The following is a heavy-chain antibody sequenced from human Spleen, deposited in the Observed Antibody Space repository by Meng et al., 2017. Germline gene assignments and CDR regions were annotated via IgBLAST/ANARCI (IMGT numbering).Heavy chain of an antibody. Sequence: GESLKISCKGSGYSFTTYWIGWVRQMPGKGLEWMGIIYPGDSDTRYSPSFQGQVTISADKSISTAYLQWTSLKASDTAMYYCARAAAGTRTTLDYWGQGTLVTVSS. CDR1: GYSFTTYW. CDR2: IYPGDSDT. D-gene: IGHD6-13*01. CDR3: ARAAAGTRTTLDY. V-gene: IGHV5-51*01. J-gene: IGHJ4*02.